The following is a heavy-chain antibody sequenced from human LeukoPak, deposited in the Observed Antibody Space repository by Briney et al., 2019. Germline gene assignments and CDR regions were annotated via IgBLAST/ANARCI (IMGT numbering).Heavy chain of an antibody. V-gene: IGHV1-8*01. CDR3: ARGGGSCGGDCFDY. J-gene: IGHJ4*02. CDR2: MNPNSGDT. Sequence: ASVKVSCKASGYTFTSYDINWVRQATGQGLEWMAWMNPNSGDTGYAQKFQGRVTITRNTSISTAYMELSRLRSDDTAVYYCARGGGSCGGDCFDYWGQGTLVTVSS. D-gene: IGHD2-21*01. CDR1: GYTFTSYD.